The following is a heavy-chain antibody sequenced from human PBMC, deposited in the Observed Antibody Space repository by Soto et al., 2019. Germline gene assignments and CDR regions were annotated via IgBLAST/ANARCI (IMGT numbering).Heavy chain of an antibody. V-gene: IGHV1-69*01. CDR2: IIPVFDTT. CDR3: ARGHPDHPLAVTYYYSSVLDV. J-gene: IGHJ6*01. CDR1: GGTFSYYS. Sequence: QVQLVQCGAEVRKPGSSVRVSCKASGGTFSYYSISWVRQAPGQGLEWMGGIIPVFDTTNYAQKFQGRVTITADEATSTAYKELSSQSSEDTAVYYCARGHPDHPLAVTYYYSSVLDVWGQRTTVTVSS. D-gene: IGHD3-10*01.